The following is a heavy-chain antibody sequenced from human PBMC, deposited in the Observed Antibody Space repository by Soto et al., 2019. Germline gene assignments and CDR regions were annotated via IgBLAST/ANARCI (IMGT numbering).Heavy chain of an antibody. CDR1: GYTFTSYD. D-gene: IGHD3-3*01. Sequence: GASVKVSCKASGYTFTSYDINWVRQATGQGLEWMGWMNPNSGNTGYAQKFQSRVTMTRNTSISTAYMELSSLRSEDTAVYYCARKSVLRFLEWLSEENWFDPWGQGTLVTVSS. CDR2: MNPNSGNT. V-gene: IGHV1-8*01. CDR3: ARKSVLRFLEWLSEENWFDP. J-gene: IGHJ5*02.